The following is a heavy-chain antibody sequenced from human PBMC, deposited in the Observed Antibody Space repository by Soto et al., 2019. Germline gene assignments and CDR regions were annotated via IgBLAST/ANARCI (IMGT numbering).Heavy chain of an antibody. CDR3: ARGGFEEMDYYYYMDV. V-gene: IGHV1-8*01. Sequence: QVPLVQSGAEVKKPGASVKVSCKASGYTFASYDINWVRQATGQGLEWMGWMNPNSGNTGYAQKSQGRVTMTRNTSISTAYMELSSLRSEDTAVYYCARGGFEEMDYYYYMDVWGKGTTVTVSS. J-gene: IGHJ6*03. CDR1: GYTFASYD. CDR2: MNPNSGNT. D-gene: IGHD2-8*01.